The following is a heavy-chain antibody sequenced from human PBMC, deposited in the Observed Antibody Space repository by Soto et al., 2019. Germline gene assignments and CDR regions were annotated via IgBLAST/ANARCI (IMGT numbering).Heavy chain of an antibody. CDR1: GFTFSSYA. CDR3: ARDFRRLRDY. J-gene: IGHJ4*02. Sequence: QVQLVESGGGVVQPGRSLRLSCAASGFTFSSYAMHWVRQAPGKGLEWVAVISYDGSNKYYADSVKGRFTISRDNSKNTLYLQMNSLRAEDTAVYYCARDFRRLRDYWGQGTLVTVSS. CDR2: ISYDGSNK. V-gene: IGHV3-30-3*01. D-gene: IGHD3-10*01.